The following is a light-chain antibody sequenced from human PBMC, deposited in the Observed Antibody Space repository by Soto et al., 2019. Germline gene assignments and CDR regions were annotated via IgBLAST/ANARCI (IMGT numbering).Light chain of an antibody. V-gene: IGKV1-5*03. Sequence: DLQMTQSPSTLPASVGDRVTITCRASQTIGDWLAWYQQKPGKVPKLLIYKASTLEGGVPSRFSGSGSGTEFTLTTSSLQPDDFATYYCQQSHFYWTFGQGTKVEIK. CDR3: QQSHFYWT. CDR1: QTIGDW. CDR2: KAS. J-gene: IGKJ1*01.